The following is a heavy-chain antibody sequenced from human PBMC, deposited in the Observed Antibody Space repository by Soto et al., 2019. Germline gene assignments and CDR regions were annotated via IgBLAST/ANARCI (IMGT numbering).Heavy chain of an antibody. CDR1: GGTFSSYA. CDR3: PRDPRDKRVVYYYGMDV. CDR2: IIPIFGTA. D-gene: IGHD2-21*01. Sequence: QVQLVKSGAEVKKPGSSVKVSCKASGGTFSSYAISWVRQAPGQGLEWMGGIIPIFGTANYAQKFQGRVTITADESTRTSYVELRSRRSEDTALYSCPRDPRDKRVVYYYGMDVWGQGTTVTVSS. V-gene: IGHV1-69*01. J-gene: IGHJ6*02.